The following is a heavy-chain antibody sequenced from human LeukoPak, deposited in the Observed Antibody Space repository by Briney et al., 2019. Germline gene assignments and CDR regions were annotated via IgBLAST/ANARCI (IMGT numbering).Heavy chain of an antibody. V-gene: IGHV4-61*08. CDR2: IYYSGST. CDR3: ARDDYGEGWFDP. J-gene: IGHJ5*02. CDR1: GGSISSGGYS. D-gene: IGHD4-17*01. Sequence: PSQTLSLTCAVSGGSISSGGYSWSWIRQPPGKGLEWIGYIYYSGSTNYNPSLESRVTISVDTSKNQFSLKLSSVTAADTAVYYCARDDYGEGWFDPWGQGTLVTVSS.